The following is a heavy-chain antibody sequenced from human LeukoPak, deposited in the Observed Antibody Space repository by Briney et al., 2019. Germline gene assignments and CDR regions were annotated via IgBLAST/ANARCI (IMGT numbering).Heavy chain of an antibody. J-gene: IGHJ2*01. CDR2: IIPIFGTA. V-gene: IGHV1-69*13. Sequence: ASVKVSCKASGGTFSSYAISWVRQAPGQGLEWMGGIIPIFGTANYAQKFQGRVTITADESTSTAYMKLSSLRSEDTAVYYCASPGTYYYGSGSYGWYFDLWGRGTLVTVSS. CDR1: GGTFSSYA. D-gene: IGHD3-10*01. CDR3: ASPGTYYYGSGSYGWYFDL.